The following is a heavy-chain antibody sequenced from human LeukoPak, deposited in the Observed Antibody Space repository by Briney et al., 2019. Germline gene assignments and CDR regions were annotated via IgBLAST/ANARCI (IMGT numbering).Heavy chain of an antibody. CDR1: GGTFSSYA. CDR2: IIPIFGTA. J-gene: IGHJ5*02. V-gene: IGHV1-69*01. Sequence: SVKVSCKASGGTFSSYAISWVRQAPGQGLEWMGGIIPIFGTANYAQKFQGRVTITADESTSTAYMELSSLRSEDTAVYYCARGGPDIVVVPAAKRVSNWFDPWGQGTLVTVSS. CDR3: ARGGPDIVVVPAAKRVSNWFDP. D-gene: IGHD2-2*01.